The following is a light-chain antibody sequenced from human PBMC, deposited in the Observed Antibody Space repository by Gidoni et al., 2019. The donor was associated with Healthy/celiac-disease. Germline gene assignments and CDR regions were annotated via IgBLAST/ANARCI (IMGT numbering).Light chain of an antibody. Sequence: EIVLTQSPATLSLSPGERATLSCRARQSVSSYLAWYQQKPGQAPRLLIYDASNRATGIPARFSGSGSGTDFTLTISSLEPEDFAVYYCQQRSNWPPIFGPGTKVDIK. CDR2: DAS. J-gene: IGKJ3*01. CDR1: QSVSSY. CDR3: QQRSNWPPI. V-gene: IGKV3-11*01.